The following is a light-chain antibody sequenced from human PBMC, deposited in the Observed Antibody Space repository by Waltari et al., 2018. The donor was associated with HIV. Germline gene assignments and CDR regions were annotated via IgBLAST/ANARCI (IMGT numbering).Light chain of an antibody. Sequence: QTVVTQEPSLTVSPGGTVTLTCASSTGAVSSDHYASWIQQRPGQAPRALIHSTTNKLSWTPARFSASLLGGKAALTLSDVQPADEAEYYCLLYYGGPQVFGGGTKLTVL. CDR3: LLYYGGPQV. V-gene: IGLV7-43*01. J-gene: IGLJ3*02. CDR2: STT. CDR1: TGAVSSDHY.